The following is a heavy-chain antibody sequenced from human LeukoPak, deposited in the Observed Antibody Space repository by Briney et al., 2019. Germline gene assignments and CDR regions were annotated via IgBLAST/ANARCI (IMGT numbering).Heavy chain of an antibody. J-gene: IGHJ5*02. V-gene: IGHV4-4*07. CDR1: GGSISSYY. D-gene: IGHD3-10*01. CDR3: ARDLPPGDGNWFDP. Sequence: PSETPSLTCTVSGGSISSYYWSWIRQPAGKGLEWIGRIYTSGSTNYNPSLKSRVTMSVDTSKNQFSLKLSSVTAADTAVYYCARDLPPGDGNWFDPWGQGTLVTVSS. CDR2: IYTSGST.